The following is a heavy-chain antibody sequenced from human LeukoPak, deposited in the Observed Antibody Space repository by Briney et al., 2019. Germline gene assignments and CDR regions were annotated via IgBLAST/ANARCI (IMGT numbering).Heavy chain of an antibody. V-gene: IGHV3-7*01. CDR3: AREVSDDYGAPFFDY. Sequence: GGSLRLSCAASGFTFSSYWMSWVRQAPGKGLEWVANIKQDGSEMYYVDSVQGRSTISRDNAKSSLYLQMRSLRVDDTALYYCAREVSDDYGAPFFDYWGQGTLVTVSS. D-gene: IGHD4-17*01. CDR1: GFTFSSYW. J-gene: IGHJ4*02. CDR2: IKQDGSEM.